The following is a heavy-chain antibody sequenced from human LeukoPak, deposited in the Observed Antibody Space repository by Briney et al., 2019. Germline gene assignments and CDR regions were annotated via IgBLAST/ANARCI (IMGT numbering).Heavy chain of an antibody. D-gene: IGHD3-10*01. CDR3: ARATSITMVRGVIRGFDH. CDR1: GYTFTSYG. V-gene: IGHV1-18*01. J-gene: IGHJ5*02. CDR2: ISAYNGNT. Sequence: ASVKVSCKASGYTFTSYGISWVRQAPGQGLEWMGWISAYNGNTNYAQKLQGRVTMTTDTSTSTAYMELRSLRSDDTAVYYCARATSITMVRGVIRGFDHWGQGTLVTVSS.